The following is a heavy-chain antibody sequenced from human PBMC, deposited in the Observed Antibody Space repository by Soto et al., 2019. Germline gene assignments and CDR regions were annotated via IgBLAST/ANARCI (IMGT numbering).Heavy chain of an antibody. D-gene: IGHD6-19*01. Sequence: QVQLVVSGGGVVQPGRSLRLSCAASGFNFSSYVMHWVRQAPGKGLEWVAVIWYDGGNKYYADSVKGRFTISRDNSKNTLYLQMNSLRAEDTAVYYCARDGQWLPRDGLRSSYYFDYWGQGTLLTVSS. CDR3: ARDGQWLPRDGLRSSYYFDY. J-gene: IGHJ4*02. CDR1: GFNFSSYV. CDR2: IWYDGGNK. V-gene: IGHV3-33*01.